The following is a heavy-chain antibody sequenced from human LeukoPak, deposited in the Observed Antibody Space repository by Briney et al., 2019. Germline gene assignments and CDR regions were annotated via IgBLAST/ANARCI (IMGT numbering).Heavy chain of an antibody. CDR3: ARDRWLHNAFDY. J-gene: IGHJ4*02. CDR1: GYTLTELS. V-gene: IGHV1-24*01. CDR2: FDPEDGET. D-gene: IGHD5-12*01. Sequence: ASVKVSCKVSGYTLTELSMHWVRQAPGKGLEWMGSFDPEDGETMYAQKFQGRVTMTEDTITDTAYMELSSLRSEDTAVYYCARDRWLHNAFDYWGQGTLVTVSS.